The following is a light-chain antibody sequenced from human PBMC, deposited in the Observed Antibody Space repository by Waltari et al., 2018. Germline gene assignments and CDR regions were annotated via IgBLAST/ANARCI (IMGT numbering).Light chain of an antibody. V-gene: IGKV2-30*02. CDR1: QSLVHSDGNNY. CDR2: KVS. CDR3: MQATHWPWT. J-gene: IGKJ1*01. Sequence: DVVMTQSPLSLPVTVGQPASLSCRSSQSLVHSDGNNYLSWFQHRPGQSPGRLIFKVSHRDSGVPERFSGSGSGTDFTLKISRVEAEDVGVYYCMQATHWPWTFGQGTKVEIK.